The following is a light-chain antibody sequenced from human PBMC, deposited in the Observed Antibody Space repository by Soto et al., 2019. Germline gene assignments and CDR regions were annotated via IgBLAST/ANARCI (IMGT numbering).Light chain of an antibody. V-gene: IGKV3-20*01. J-gene: IGKJ4*01. CDR2: GAS. Sequence: EIVLTQSPGTLSLSPGERGTLSCRASQTVSRNYLAWYQQKPGQAPRLLIDGASNRATGIPDRFSGSGSGTDFTLTISRLEPEDFAVYYCQQYGSSPFITFGGGTKVEIK. CDR1: QTVSRNY. CDR3: QQYGSSPFIT.